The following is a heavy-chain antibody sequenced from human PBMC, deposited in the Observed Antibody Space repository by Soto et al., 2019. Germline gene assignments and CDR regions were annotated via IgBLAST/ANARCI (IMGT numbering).Heavy chain of an antibody. CDR2: IIPIFGTA. J-gene: IGHJ6*02. V-gene: IGHV1-69*12. D-gene: IGHD6-6*01. CDR3: ARGLSIAARPRQGDYYYYYGMDV. Sequence: QVQLVQSGAEVKKPGSSVKVSCKASGGTFSSYAISWVRQAPGQGLEWMGGIIPIFGTANYAQKLQGRVTITADESTSTAYMELSSLRSEDTAVYYCARGLSIAARPRQGDYYYYYGMDVWGQGTTVTVSS. CDR1: GGTFSSYA.